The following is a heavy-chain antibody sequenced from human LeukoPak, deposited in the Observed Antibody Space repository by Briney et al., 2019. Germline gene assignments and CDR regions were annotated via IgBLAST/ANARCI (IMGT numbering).Heavy chain of an antibody. J-gene: IGHJ5*02. CDR3: ARERAGEYYDILTGYSWFDP. CDR2: IYYSGST. Sequence: SETLSLTCTVSGGSISSYYWSWIRQPPGKGLEWIGYIYYSGSTNYNPSLKSRVTISVDTSKNQFSLKLSSVTAADTAVYYCARERAGEYYDILTGYSWFDPWGQGTLVTVS. V-gene: IGHV4-59*01. D-gene: IGHD3-9*01. CDR1: GGSISSYY.